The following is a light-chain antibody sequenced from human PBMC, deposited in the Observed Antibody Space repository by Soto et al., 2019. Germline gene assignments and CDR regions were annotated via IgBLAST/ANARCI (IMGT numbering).Light chain of an antibody. Sequence: QSALTQPASVSGSPGQSITISCTGSSSDIGGYNYVSWYQQYPGKAPKLIIYEVNNRPSGISNRFSASKSGNTASLTISGLQAEDETDYYCSSYTNSDTWVFGGGTKLTVL. J-gene: IGLJ3*02. CDR3: SSYTNSDTWV. V-gene: IGLV2-14*01. CDR1: SSDIGGYNY. CDR2: EVN.